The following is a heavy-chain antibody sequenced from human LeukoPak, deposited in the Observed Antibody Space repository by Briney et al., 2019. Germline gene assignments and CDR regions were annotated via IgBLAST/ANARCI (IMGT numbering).Heavy chain of an antibody. J-gene: IGHJ4*02. D-gene: IGHD2-15*01. Sequence: GASVKVSCKVSGYTLTELSMHWVRQAPGKGLEWMGGFDPEDGETIYAQKFQGRVTMTEDTSTDTAYMELSSLRSEDTAVYYCATAGYCSGGSCSSYFDYWGQGTLVTVSS. V-gene: IGHV1-24*01. CDR1: GYTLTELS. CDR2: FDPEDGET. CDR3: ATAGYCSGGSCSSYFDY.